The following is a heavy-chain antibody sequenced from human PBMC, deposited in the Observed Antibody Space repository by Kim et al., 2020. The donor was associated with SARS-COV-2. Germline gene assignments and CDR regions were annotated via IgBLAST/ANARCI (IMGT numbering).Heavy chain of an antibody. CDR3: ARHISRAGYAGPELPD. Sequence: LSLPFPFSFFSLLSSYWSWIRQPPGKGLEWIGYINYLENNYNPSLKSRLTLSLDMSKNEFSLKLRSVTAADTAVYYCARHISRAGYAGPELPDWGQGTLVTVSS. V-gene: IGHV4-59*08. D-gene: IGHD5-12*01. CDR1: FFSLLSSY. CDR2: INYLEN. J-gene: IGHJ4*02.